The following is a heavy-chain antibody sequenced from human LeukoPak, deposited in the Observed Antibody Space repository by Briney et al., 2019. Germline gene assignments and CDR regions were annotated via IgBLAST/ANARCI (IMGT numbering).Heavy chain of an antibody. CDR1: GYTFSSYD. CDR3: ARGARSLVDWFDP. Sequence: ASVKVSCKASGYTFSSYDINWVRQATGQGLEWMGWMNPNSGDRGYAQKFQGRVTITRNTSISTAYMELSSLRSEDTAVYYCARGARSLVDWFDPWGQGTLVTVSS. J-gene: IGHJ5*02. CDR2: MNPNSGDR. D-gene: IGHD6-6*01. V-gene: IGHV1-8*03.